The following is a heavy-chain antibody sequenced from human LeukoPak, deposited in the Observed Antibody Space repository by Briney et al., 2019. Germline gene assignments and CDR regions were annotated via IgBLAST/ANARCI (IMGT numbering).Heavy chain of an antibody. Sequence: GGSLRLSCAASGFSFGSYSMNWVRQAPGKGLEWISFVGIISDTVYYADSVKGRFTISRDNAQNSLYLQMDSLRAEDTAVYYCAREGSISLFDYWGQGTLVTVSS. CDR3: AREGSISLFDY. CDR2: VGIISDTV. J-gene: IGHJ4*02. D-gene: IGHD2-21*01. V-gene: IGHV3-48*04. CDR1: GFSFGSYS.